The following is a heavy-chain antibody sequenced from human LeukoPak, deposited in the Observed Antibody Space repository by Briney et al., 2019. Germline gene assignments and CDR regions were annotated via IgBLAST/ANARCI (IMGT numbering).Heavy chain of an antibody. J-gene: IGHJ4*02. Sequence: PSGTLSLTCAVSGGSISSSNWWSWVRQPPGKGLEWIGYIYYSGSTNYNPSLKSRVTISVDTSKNQFSLKLSSVTAADTAVYYCARAGVAATSFDYWGQGTRVTVSS. D-gene: IGHD2-15*01. V-gene: IGHV4-4*02. CDR1: GGSISSSNW. CDR2: IYYSGST. CDR3: ARAGVAATSFDY.